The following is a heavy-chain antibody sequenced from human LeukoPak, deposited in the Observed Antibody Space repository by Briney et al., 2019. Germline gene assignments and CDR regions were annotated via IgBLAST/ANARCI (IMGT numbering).Heavy chain of an antibody. CDR3: ARGPMVRGVKNGMDV. Sequence: GGSLRLSCAASGFTVSSNYMSWVRQAPGKGLEWISVIYSGGSTYYADSVKGRFTISRDNSKNTLYLQMNSLRAEDTAVYYCARGPMVRGVKNGMDVWGQGTTVTVSS. CDR2: IYSGGST. V-gene: IGHV3-66*01. CDR1: GFTVSSNY. D-gene: IGHD3-10*01. J-gene: IGHJ6*02.